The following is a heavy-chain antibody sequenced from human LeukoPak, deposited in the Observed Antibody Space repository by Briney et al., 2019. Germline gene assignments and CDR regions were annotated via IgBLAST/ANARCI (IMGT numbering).Heavy chain of an antibody. CDR1: GFTFSHYW. V-gene: IGHV3-74*01. J-gene: IGHJ4*02. CDR2: INTDGSII. CDR3: ARSMGIAVSRNSNFDY. Sequence: GGSLRLSCAASGFTFSHYWMHWVRQAPGKGLVWVSLINTDGSIITYADSVKGRVTISRDNARNTLYLQMNSLRAEDTAVYYCARSMGIAVSRNSNFDYWGQGILVTVSS. D-gene: IGHD6-19*01.